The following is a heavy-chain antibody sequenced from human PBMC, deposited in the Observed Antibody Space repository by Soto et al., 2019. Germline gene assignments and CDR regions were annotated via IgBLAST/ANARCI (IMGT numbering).Heavy chain of an antibody. Sequence: QVQLVQSGAEVKKPGASVKVSCKASGYTFTNYGISWVRQAPGQGLEWMGWINAYNGNTKSAQKLQGRVTLTTDTSTSTAYMELRSLRSHDTAVYYCARDAAAGLNDCWGQGTLVTVSS. V-gene: IGHV1-18*01. D-gene: IGHD6-13*01. CDR2: INAYNGNT. J-gene: IGHJ4*02. CDR1: GYTFTNYG. CDR3: ARDAAAGLNDC.